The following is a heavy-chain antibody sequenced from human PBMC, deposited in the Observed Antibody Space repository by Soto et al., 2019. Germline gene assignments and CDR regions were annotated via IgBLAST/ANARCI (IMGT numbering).Heavy chain of an antibody. CDR1: GGSISSGGYS. V-gene: IGHV4-30-2*01. CDR3: AGGIAARPLGY. D-gene: IGHD6-6*01. CDR2: IYHSGST. Sequence: QLQLQESGSGLVKPSQTLSLTCAVSGGSISSGGYSWSWIRQPPGKGLEWIGYIYHSGSTYYNPSLKXRXTXAXDRSKTPFSLKLSSVTAADTAVYYCAGGIAARPLGYWGQGTLVTVSS. J-gene: IGHJ4*02.